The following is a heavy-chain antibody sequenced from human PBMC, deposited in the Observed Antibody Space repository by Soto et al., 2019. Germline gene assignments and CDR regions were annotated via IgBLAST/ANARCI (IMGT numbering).Heavy chain of an antibody. CDR2: IYYSAST. CDR3: DTEYRNPSGGMDV. J-gene: IGHJ6*02. Sequence: PSETLSLTCTVAGGSISSGDYHWTWIRQFPGKGLEWIGAIYYSASTYYNPSLLSRLTISVDTSKNKFSLKLTSVTAADTAVYYCDTEYRNPSGGMDVWGPGTTVTVSS. V-gene: IGHV4-30-4*01. D-gene: IGHD2-2*02. CDR1: GGSISSGDYH.